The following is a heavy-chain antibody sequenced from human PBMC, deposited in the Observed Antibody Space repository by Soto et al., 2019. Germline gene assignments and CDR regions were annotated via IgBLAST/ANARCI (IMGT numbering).Heavy chain of an antibody. V-gene: IGHV4-39*01. Sequence: QLQVQESGPGLVKPSETLSLSCTVSGTAIRSSTYYWGSVRQPPGNSPEWIGSISYRGPTYYNPSPKRRLTISSDTSKNQFSLQLSSVSASDTAVYYCAIHPGIVTAVDFDVWCQGTVVTVSS. CDR3: AIHPGIVTAVDFDV. J-gene: IGHJ4*02. CDR1: GTAIRSSTYY. D-gene: IGHD1-26*01. CDR2: ISYRGPT.